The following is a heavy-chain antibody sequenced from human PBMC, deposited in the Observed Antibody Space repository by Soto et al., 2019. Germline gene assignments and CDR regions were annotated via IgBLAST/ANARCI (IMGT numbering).Heavy chain of an antibody. J-gene: IGHJ1*01. Sequence: QVQLVESGGGVVKPGGSLRLSCVASGFSFSDYYLHWIRQAPGKGLEWVSYLSTSSSYTNYADSVKGRFTISRDNARNSLYLQMSSLRSDDTAVYSCARARDSMIRGVYQHWGQGTLVIVS. D-gene: IGHD3-10*01. V-gene: IGHV3-11*05. CDR2: LSTSSSYT. CDR3: ARARDSMIRGVYQH. CDR1: GFSFSDYY.